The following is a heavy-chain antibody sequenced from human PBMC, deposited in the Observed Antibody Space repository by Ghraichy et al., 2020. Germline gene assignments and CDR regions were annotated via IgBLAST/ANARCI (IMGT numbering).Heavy chain of an antibody. CDR2: ISGSGGST. CDR3: ARRDYGAYYYYMDV. D-gene: IGHD4-17*01. J-gene: IGHJ6*03. V-gene: IGHV3-23*01. CDR1: GFTFSSYA. Sequence: LSLTCAASGFTFSSYAMSWVRQAPGKGLEWVSAISGSGGSTYYADSVKGRFTISRDNSKNTLYPQMNSLRAEDTAVYYCARRDYGAYYYYMDVWGKGTTVTVSS.